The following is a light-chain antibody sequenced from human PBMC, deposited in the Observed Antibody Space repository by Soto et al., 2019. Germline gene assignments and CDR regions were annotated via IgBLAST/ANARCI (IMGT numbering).Light chain of an antibody. V-gene: IGLV3-21*04. CDR3: QVWDSSSDHVV. CDR1: NIGSKS. CDR2: YDS. Sequence: SYELTQPPSVSVAPGKTARITCGGNNIGSKSVHWYQQKPGQAPVLVISYDSDRPSGIPERFSGSNSGSTATLTISRVEAGDEADSYCQVWDSSSDHVVFGGGTKLTVL. J-gene: IGLJ2*01.